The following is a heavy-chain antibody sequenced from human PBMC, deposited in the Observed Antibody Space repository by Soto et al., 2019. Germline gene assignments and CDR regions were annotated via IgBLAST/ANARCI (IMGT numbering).Heavy chain of an antibody. V-gene: IGHV4-39*01. CDR1: GGSISSSSYY. J-gene: IGHJ6*03. CDR2: IYYSGST. CDR3: ARHRCSSTSCYTGAYYYYMDV. D-gene: IGHD2-2*02. Sequence: PSETLSLTCTVSGGSISSSSYYWGWIRQPPGKGLEWIGSIYYSGSTYYNPSLKSRVTISVDTSKNQFSLKLSSVTAADTAVYYCARHRCSSTSCYTGAYYYYMDVWGKGTTVTVSS.